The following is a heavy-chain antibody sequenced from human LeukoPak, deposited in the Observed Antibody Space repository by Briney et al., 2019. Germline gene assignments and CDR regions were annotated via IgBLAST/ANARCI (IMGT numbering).Heavy chain of an antibody. J-gene: IGHJ4*02. V-gene: IGHV3-30*18. Sequence: GGSLRLSCAASGFSFTSYGIHWVRQAPGKGLEWLALISYDGGTKYYTDSVKGRFTVSRDNSNNTLYLQMTSLRVEDTAMYYCAKLPYYHETSDFSLWGQGTLVTVSS. CDR1: GFSFTSYG. D-gene: IGHD3-22*01. CDR3: AKLPYYHETSDFSL. CDR2: ISYDGGTK.